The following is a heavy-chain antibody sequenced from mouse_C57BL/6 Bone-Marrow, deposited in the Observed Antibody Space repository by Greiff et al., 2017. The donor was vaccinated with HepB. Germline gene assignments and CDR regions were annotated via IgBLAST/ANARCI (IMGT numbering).Heavy chain of an antibody. Sequence: EVMLVESGGGLVQSGRSLRLSCATSGFTFSDFYMEWVRQAPGKGLEWIAASRNKANDYTTEYSASVKGRFIVSRDTSQSILYLQMNALRAEDTAIYYCARAYYDYQGYYFDYWGQGTTLTVSS. V-gene: IGHV7-1*01. D-gene: IGHD2-4*01. CDR1: GFTFSDFY. J-gene: IGHJ2*01. CDR3: ARAYYDYQGYYFDY. CDR2: SRNKANDYTT.